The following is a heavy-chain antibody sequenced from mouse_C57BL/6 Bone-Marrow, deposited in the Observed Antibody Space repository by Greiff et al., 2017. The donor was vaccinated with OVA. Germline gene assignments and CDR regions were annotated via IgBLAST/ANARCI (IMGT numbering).Heavy chain of an antibody. V-gene: IGHV1-55*01. CDR2: IYPGSGST. CDR3: ARVHYYGSSYVDAMDY. Sequence: QVQLQQPGAELVKPGASVKMSCKASGYTFTSYWITWVKQRPGQGLEWIGDIYPGSGSTNYNEKFKSKATLTVDTSSSTAYMQLSSLTSKDSAVYYCARVHYYGSSYVDAMDYWGQGTSVTVSS. D-gene: IGHD1-1*01. CDR1: GYTFTSYW. J-gene: IGHJ4*01.